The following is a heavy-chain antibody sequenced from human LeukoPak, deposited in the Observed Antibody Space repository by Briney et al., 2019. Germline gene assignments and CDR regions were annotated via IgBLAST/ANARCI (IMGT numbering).Heavy chain of an antibody. D-gene: IGHD5-18*01. CDR1: GYTFTSYG. CDR2: ISAYNGNT. CDR3: ARDGGTAMVTKKDLRY. V-gene: IGHV1-18*01. Sequence: ASVNVSCKASGYTFTSYGISWVRQAPGQGLEWMGWISAYNGNTNYAQKLQGRVTMTTDTSTSTAYMELRSLRSDDTAVYYCARDGGTAMVTKKDLRYWGQGTLVTVSS. J-gene: IGHJ4*02.